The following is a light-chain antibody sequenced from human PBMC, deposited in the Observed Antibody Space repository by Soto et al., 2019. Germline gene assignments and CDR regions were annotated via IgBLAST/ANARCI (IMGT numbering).Light chain of an antibody. Sequence: QSVLTQPHSVSGSPGQSVTISCTGTSNDIGGYNSVSWYPRHPGKAPKLIIYDVTKRPSGVPDRFSGSKSGDTASLTISGLQSEDEAEYYCCSYAGTHTFVIFGAGTKLTVL. CDR2: DVT. CDR1: SNDIGGYNS. J-gene: IGLJ2*01. CDR3: CSYAGTHTFVI. V-gene: IGLV2-11*01.